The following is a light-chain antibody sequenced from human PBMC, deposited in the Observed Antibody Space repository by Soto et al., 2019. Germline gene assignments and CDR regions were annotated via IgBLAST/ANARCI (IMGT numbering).Light chain of an antibody. J-gene: IGLJ2*01. Sequence: QAVVTQEPSLTVSPGGTVTLTCGYSTGAVTSGHYPYWFQQKPGQAPRTLIYDTSNKHSWTPARFSGSLLGGKAALTLSGAQPEDEAEYYCLLSYSGGEGVFGGGTKVTVL. CDR2: DTS. CDR1: TGAVTSGHY. V-gene: IGLV7-46*01. CDR3: LLSYSGGEGV.